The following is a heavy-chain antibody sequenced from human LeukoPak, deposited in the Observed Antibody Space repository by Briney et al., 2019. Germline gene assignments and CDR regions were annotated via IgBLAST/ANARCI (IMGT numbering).Heavy chain of an antibody. CDR3: AKDKSYGSGIDH. J-gene: IGHJ4*02. Sequence: PGGSLRLSCAASGFNFNNFGMRWVRQAPGKGLEWVAIITFDGGNKYYIDSVQGRFTISRDNSKNTVYLQMDSLRPEDTAVYYCAKDKSYGSGIDHWGQGALVTVSS. V-gene: IGHV3-30*02. CDR2: ITFDGGNK. CDR1: GFNFNNFG. D-gene: IGHD5-24*01.